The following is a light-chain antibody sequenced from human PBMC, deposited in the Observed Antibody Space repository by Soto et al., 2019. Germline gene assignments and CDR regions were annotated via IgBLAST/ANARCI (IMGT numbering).Light chain of an antibody. J-gene: IGKJ1*01. V-gene: IGKV1-39*01. Sequence: DIQMTQSPSSLSASVGDRVTITCRASQSITSYLNWYQQKPGKAPQLLIYAASSLQSGVPSRFSGSGSGTDFTLTISSLQPEDFATYLCQQSYTTPWTFGQGTKVEVK. CDR1: QSITSY. CDR2: AAS. CDR3: QQSYTTPWT.